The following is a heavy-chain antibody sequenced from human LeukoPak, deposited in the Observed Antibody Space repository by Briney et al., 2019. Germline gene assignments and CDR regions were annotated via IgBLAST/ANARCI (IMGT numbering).Heavy chain of an antibody. CDR1: GFTFTSYS. CDR2: ITSTSKYI. J-gene: IGHJ3*02. Sequence: GGSLRLSCAASGFTFTSYSMNWVRQAPGKGLEWVSSITSTSKYIDYADSLKGRFTISRDNAKNSLFLQMNSLRADDTAVYFCARAYSPPWISSSYAFDIWGQGTMVTVSS. V-gene: IGHV3-21*06. CDR3: ARAYSPPWISSSYAFDI. D-gene: IGHD2-15*01.